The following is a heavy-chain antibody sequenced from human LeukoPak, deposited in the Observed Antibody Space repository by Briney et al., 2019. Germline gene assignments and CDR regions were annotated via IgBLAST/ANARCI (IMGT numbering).Heavy chain of an antibody. CDR3: AKVEWPAPLDY. Sequence: PGGSLRLSCAASGFTFSSYGMHWVRQAPGKGLEWVAVIWYDGSNKYYADSVKGRLTISRDNSKNTLYLQMNSLRAEDTAVYYCAKVEWPAPLDYWGQGTLVTVSS. CDR2: IWYDGSNK. J-gene: IGHJ4*02. CDR1: GFTFSSYG. D-gene: IGHD3-3*01. V-gene: IGHV3-33*06.